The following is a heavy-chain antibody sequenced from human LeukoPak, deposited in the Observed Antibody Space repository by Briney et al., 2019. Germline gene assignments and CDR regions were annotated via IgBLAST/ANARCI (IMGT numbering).Heavy chain of an antibody. CDR1: GYSISSGYY. J-gene: IGHJ5*02. CDR2: IYHSGST. V-gene: IGHV4-38-2*01. Sequence: SSETLSLTCAVSGYSISSGYYWGWIRQPPGKGLEWIGSIYHSGSTYYNPSLKSRVTISVDTSKNQFSLKLSSVTAADTAVYYCARHGVALQLRLWFDPWGQGTLVTVSS. D-gene: IGHD5-18*01. CDR3: ARHGVALQLRLWFDP.